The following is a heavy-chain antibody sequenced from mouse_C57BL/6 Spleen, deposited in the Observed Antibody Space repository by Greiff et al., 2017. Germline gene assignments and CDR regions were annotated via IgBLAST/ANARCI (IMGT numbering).Heavy chain of an antibody. D-gene: IGHD2-4*01. CDR3: ASPYDYDGDYYAMDY. Sequence: VQVVESGGGLVQPGGSLSLSCAASGFTFTDYYMSWVRQPPGKALEWLGFIRNKANGYTTEYSASVKGRFTISRDNSQSILYLQMNALRAEDSATYYCASPYDYDGDYYAMDYWGQGTSVTVSS. CDR1: GFTFTDYY. CDR2: IRNKANGYTT. V-gene: IGHV7-3*01. J-gene: IGHJ4*01.